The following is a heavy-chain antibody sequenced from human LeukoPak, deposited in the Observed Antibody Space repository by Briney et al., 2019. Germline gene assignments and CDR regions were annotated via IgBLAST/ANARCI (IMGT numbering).Heavy chain of an antibody. V-gene: IGHV4-39*01. Sequence: SETLSLTCSVSGLSISSSPYFWGWIRQPPGEGLQWIASIFSSGSPYYNPSLRSRVTTSVDTSKNQFSLKLNSVTAADTAVYYCARTGFVGLTDPDAFDIWGRGTAVTVSS. CDR1: GLSISSSPYF. J-gene: IGHJ3*02. CDR2: IFSSGSP. CDR3: ARTGFVGLTDPDAFDI. D-gene: IGHD1-26*01.